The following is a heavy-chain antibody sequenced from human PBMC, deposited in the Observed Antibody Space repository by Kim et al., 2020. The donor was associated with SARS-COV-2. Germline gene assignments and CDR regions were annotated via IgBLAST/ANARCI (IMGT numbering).Heavy chain of an antibody. V-gene: IGHV5-51*01. CDR3: ARDRVFGAGRANAFDV. CDR2: IYPDDSDT. J-gene: IGHJ3*01. D-gene: IGHD3-10*01. Sequence: GESLKISCKGSGYYFTSHWIAWLRQLPGEGPEWMGVIYPDDSDTRYSPPFQGQVTISADKSTSPAYLQWSSLKASDTAMYYCARDRVFGAGRANAFDVWGPWPMATVFS. CDR1: GYYFTSHW.